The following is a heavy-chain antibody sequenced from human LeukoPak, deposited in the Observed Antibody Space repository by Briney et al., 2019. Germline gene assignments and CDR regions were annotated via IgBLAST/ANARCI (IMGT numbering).Heavy chain of an antibody. V-gene: IGHV4-59*01. J-gene: IGHJ6*03. CDR3: ARGRRIAPPVLGWGPKPYHYYYYMDV. CDR2: IYSSGST. D-gene: IGHD3-10*01. Sequence: SETLSLSCTVSRDSISNYHWTWIRQPPGKGLEWIGYIYSSGSTNYNPSLNSRVTMSVDTSKNQFSLKLTSVTTADTALYYCARGRRIAPPVLGWGPKPYHYYYYMDVWGKGTQVTVSS. CDR1: RDSISNYH.